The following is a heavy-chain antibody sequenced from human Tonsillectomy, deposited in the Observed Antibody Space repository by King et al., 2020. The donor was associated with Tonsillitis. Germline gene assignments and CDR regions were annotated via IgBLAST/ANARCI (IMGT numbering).Heavy chain of an antibody. D-gene: IGHD5-12*01. CDR1: GYTFTSHE. CDR3: ARQFLNSGHYYYYGLDV. V-gene: IGHV1-8*01. J-gene: IGHJ6*02. Sequence: VQLVESGAEVKKPGASVKVSCEAPGYTFTSHEITWARHVTGQGIEYMGWMKPNSGSTGYTHKFQGRFTMTRETSISTAYMELSSVRSEDTAVYYCARQFLNSGHYYYYGLDVWGQGTTVIVSS. CDR2: MKPNSGST.